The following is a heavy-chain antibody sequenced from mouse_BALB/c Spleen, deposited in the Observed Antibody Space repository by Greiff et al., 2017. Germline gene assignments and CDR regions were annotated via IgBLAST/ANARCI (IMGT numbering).Heavy chain of an antibody. J-gene: IGHJ4*01. D-gene: IGHD2-2*01. CDR2: ISSGSSTI. CDR3: ARVGGNGYDDMDY. CDR1: GFTFSSFG. Sequence: EVKLVESGGGLVQPGGSRKLSCAASGFTFSSFGMHWVRQTPEKGLEWVAYISSGSSTIYYADTVKGRFTISRDNPKNTLFLQMTSLRSEDTAMYYCARVGGNGYDDMDYWGQGTSVTVSS. V-gene: IGHV5-17*02.